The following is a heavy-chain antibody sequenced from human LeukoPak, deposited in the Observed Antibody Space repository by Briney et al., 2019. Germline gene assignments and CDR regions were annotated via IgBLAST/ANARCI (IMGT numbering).Heavy chain of an antibody. CDR3: ARLIRGYYDSSGYFDY. CDR1: GGSTSSSSYY. D-gene: IGHD3-22*01. CDR2: IYYSGST. Sequence: SETLSLTCTVSGGSTSSSSYYWGWIRQPPGKGLEWIGSIYYSGSTYYNPSLKSRVTISVDTSKNQFSLKLSSVTAADTAVYYCARLIRGYYDSSGYFDYWGQGTLVTVSS. J-gene: IGHJ4*02. V-gene: IGHV4-39*07.